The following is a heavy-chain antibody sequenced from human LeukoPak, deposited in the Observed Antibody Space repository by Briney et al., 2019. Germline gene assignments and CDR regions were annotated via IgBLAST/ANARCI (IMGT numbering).Heavy chain of an antibody. CDR1: GFTVSTNY. D-gene: IGHD3/OR15-3a*01. J-gene: IGHJ5*02. CDR2: IYSGGST. V-gene: IGHV3-66*01. Sequence: GGSLILSCAASGFTVSTNYMSWVRQAPGKGLEWVAVIYSGGSTYYADSVKGRFTISRDNSKNTLYLQMNSLRAEDTAVYYCARDRTLDPWGQGTLVTVSS. CDR3: ARDRTLDP.